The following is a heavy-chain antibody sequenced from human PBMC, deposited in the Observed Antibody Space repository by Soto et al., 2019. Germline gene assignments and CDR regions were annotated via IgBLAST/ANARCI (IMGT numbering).Heavy chain of an antibody. CDR2: IKEDGSSK. D-gene: IGHD6-19*01. Sequence: GGSLRLSCAASGINFNDYWMSWVRQAPGKGLEWVANIKEDGSSKYYVDSVKGRFTISRDNAKTSLYLQMYSLRPEDKAVYYRAREGGSSGSYYFDYLGQGTLVTFSS. CDR1: GINFNDYW. V-gene: IGHV3-7*01. J-gene: IGHJ4*02. CDR3: AREGGSSGSYYFDY.